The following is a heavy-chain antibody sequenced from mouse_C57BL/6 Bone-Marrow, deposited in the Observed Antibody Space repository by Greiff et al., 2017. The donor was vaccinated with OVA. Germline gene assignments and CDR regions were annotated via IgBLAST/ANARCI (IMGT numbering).Heavy chain of an antibody. CDR3: ARGDGSPPWFAY. D-gene: IGHD1-1*01. CDR1: GYTFTSYD. J-gene: IGHJ3*01. CDR2: IYPSDGST. Sequence: VQLQQSGPELVKPGASVKLSCKASGYTFTSYDINWVKQRPGQGLEWIGWIYPSDGSTKYNEKFKGKATLTVDTSSSTAYMELHSLTSEDSAVYFCARGDGSPPWFAYWGQGTLVTVSA. V-gene: IGHV1-85*01.